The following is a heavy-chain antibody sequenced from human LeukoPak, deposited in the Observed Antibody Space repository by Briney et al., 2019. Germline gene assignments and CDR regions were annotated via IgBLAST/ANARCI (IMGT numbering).Heavy chain of an antibody. CDR2: VYTSGST. V-gene: IGHV4-61*02. CDR3: ARSWSTYYTAFDV. CDR1: GASISSGSYY. Sequence: SQTLSLTCSVSGASISSGSYYWSWIRQPAGKGLEWIGRVYTSGSTNYNPSLKSRVTISVDTSKNQFSLKLSSVTAADTAVYYCARSWSTYYTAFDVWGQGTMVTVSS. J-gene: IGHJ3*01. D-gene: IGHD3-3*01.